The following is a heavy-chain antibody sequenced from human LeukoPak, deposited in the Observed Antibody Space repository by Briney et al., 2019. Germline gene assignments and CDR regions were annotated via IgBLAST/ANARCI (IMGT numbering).Heavy chain of an antibody. CDR2: ISAYNGNT. CDR1: GYTFTSYG. Sequence: GASVKVSCKASGYTFTSYGISWVRQAPGQGLEWMGWISAYNGNTNYAQKLQGRVTMTTDTSTSTAYMELRSLRSDDTAVYYCARAPERYVWGSYRYFDYWGQGTLVTVSS. J-gene: IGHJ4*02. D-gene: IGHD3-16*02. CDR3: ARAPERYVWGSYRYFDY. V-gene: IGHV1-18*01.